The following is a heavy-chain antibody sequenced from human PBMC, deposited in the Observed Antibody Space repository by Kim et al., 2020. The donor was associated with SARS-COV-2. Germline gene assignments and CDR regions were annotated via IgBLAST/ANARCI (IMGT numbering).Heavy chain of an antibody. V-gene: IGHV3-7*01. J-gene: IGHJ4*02. Sequence: GGSLRLSCTASKFTFSSYWMSWVRQTPGKGLELVASIKQDGSVKFYVDSVKGRFTISRDNAKNSLYLQMNSLRVEDTAIYYCARVEKNFDYWGQGTLVTVSS. CDR2: IKQDGSVK. CDR3: ARVEKNFDY. CDR1: KFTFSSYW.